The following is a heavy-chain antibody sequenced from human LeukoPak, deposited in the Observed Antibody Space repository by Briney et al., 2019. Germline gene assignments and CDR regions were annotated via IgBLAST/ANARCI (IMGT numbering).Heavy chain of an antibody. D-gene: IGHD2-21*02. Sequence: PGGSLRLSCAASGFTVPDNYMNWVRQAPGKGLEWVAFIRYGGSIKYYADSVKGRFTISRDNSKNTLYLQMNSLRAEDTAVYYCARDSGDGDYTPDMDVWGKGTTVTVSS. CDR1: GFTVPDNY. CDR3: ARDSGDGDYTPDMDV. V-gene: IGHV3-30*02. CDR2: IRYGGSIK. J-gene: IGHJ6*03.